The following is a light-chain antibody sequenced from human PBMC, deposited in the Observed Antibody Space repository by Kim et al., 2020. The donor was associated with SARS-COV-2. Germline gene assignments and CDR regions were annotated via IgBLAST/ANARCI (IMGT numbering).Light chain of an antibody. J-gene: IGKJ4*01. CDR2: LAS. CDR1: QDVSNY. CDR3: QQYDDPTLT. Sequence: TAEGDRVNITYQASQDVSNYLNWYQKKQAKGPKLHIYLASNLGAGVPSRFRESVSATHFTFAVSTLQPKDIGTYYCQQYDDPTLTFGGRSKVDIK. V-gene: IGKV1-33*01.